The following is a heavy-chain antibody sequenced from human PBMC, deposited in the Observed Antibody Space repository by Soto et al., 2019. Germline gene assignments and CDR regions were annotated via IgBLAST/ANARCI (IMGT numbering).Heavy chain of an antibody. D-gene: IGHD6-13*01. CDR3: ASLDSSSSPPN. J-gene: IGHJ4*02. CDR2: IKHDGSEK. V-gene: IGHV3-7*02. Sequence: EAQVVESGGGLVQPGGSLRLSCAASGFTFSSYWMSWVRQAPGKGLEWVANIKHDGSEKYYVDSVKGRFTISRDNAKDSLYLQMNSLRAEDTAVYYCASLDSSSSPPNWGQGTLVIVSS. CDR1: GFTFSSYW.